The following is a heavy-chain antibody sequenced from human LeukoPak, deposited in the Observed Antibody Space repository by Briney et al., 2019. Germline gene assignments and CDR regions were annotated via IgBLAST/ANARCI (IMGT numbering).Heavy chain of an antibody. V-gene: IGHV3-11*04. J-gene: IGHJ4*02. CDR2: ISGSGRSI. CDR1: GFTFSNAW. Sequence: PGGSLRLSSAASGFTFSNAWMSWVRQAPGKGLEWLAYISGSGRSIYYADSVKGRFTISRDNAKDSVGLQMNSLRADDTAIYYCATYIIGPTIDYWGQGTLVTVSA. D-gene: IGHD3-10*01. CDR3: ATYIIGPTIDY.